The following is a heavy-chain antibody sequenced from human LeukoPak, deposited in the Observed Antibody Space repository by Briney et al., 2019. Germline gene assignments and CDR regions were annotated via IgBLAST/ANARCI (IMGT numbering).Heavy chain of an antibody. V-gene: IGHV4-61*01. J-gene: IGHJ3*02. CDR2: IYYSGST. CDR1: GGSISSSSYY. D-gene: IGHD4-23*01. CDR3: ASELGMAHGGFDI. Sequence: SETLSLTCTVSGGSISSSSYYWSWIRQPPGKGLEWIGYIYYSGSTNYNPSLKSRVTISVDTSKNQFSLKLSSVTAADTAVYYCASELGMAHGGFDIWGQGTMVTVSS.